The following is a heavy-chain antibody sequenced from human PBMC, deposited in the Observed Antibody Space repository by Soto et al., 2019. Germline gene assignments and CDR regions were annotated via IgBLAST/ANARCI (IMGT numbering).Heavy chain of an antibody. CDR2: INEDGSNT. CDR3: ARPYDFWTGYYLPGDS. J-gene: IGHJ5*02. CDR1: GFSFSSSW. V-gene: IGHV3-74*01. D-gene: IGHD3-3*01. Sequence: EVQLVESGGGLVQPGASLRLACAASGFSFSSSWMHWVRQPPGKGLMWVSRINEDGSNTRYADSVKGRFTISRDNARNTLYLQMNNLRAEDTAVYYCARPYDFWTGYYLPGDSWGQGTLVTVSS.